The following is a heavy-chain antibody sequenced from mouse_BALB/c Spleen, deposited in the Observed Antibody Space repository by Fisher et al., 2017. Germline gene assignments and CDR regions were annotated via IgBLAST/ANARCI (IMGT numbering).Heavy chain of an antibody. J-gene: IGHJ1*01. Sequence: KFKGKATLTVDKSSSTAFMHLNSLTSEDSAVYYCARRGPYYGSSYWYFDVWGAGTTVTVSS. D-gene: IGHD1-1*01. V-gene: IGHV1S135*01. CDR3: ARRGPYYGSSYWYFDV.